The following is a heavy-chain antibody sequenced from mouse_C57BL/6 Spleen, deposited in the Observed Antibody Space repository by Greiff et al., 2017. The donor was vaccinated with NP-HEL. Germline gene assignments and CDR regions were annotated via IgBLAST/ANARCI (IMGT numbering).Heavy chain of an antibody. CDR1: GYTFTDYE. Sequence: VQLQQSGAELVRPGASVTLSCKASGYTFTDYEMHWVKQTPVHGLEWIGAIDPETGGTAYNQKFKGKAILTADKSSSTAYMELRSLTSEDSAVYYCTAITTVVAPYFGDWGQGTTRTVSS. J-gene: IGHJ2*01. D-gene: IGHD1-1*01. CDR2: IDPETGGT. V-gene: IGHV1-15*01. CDR3: TAITTVVAPYFGD.